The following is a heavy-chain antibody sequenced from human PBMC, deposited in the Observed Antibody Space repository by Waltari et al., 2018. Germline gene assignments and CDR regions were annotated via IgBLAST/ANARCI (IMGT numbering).Heavy chain of an antibody. Sequence: QVQQLQSGDEVKKPGDSVKVSCKASGYSFTGYYLHWVRQAPGQGPEWLGRNNPNSGLTDDAPRFQGRVTMTTDLSTTTVYMELSGLRPDDTAIYYCARRGGSYYYNGLDVWGQGATVTVSS. V-gene: IGHV1-2*06. CDR1: GYSFTGYY. D-gene: IGHD3-10*01. J-gene: IGHJ6*02. CDR2: NNPNSGLT. CDR3: ARRGGSYYYNGLDV.